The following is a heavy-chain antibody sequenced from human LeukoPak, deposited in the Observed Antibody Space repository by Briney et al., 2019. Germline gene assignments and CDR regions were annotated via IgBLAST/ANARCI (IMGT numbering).Heavy chain of an antibody. D-gene: IGHD3-22*01. J-gene: IGHJ4*02. V-gene: IGHV3-7*01. CDR3: ARDYYDSSGYQYYFDY. Sequence: GGSLRLSCAASGFTFSSYWMSWVRQAPGKGLEWVANIKQDGSEKYYVDSVKGRFTISRDNAKNSLYLQMNSLIAEDTAVYYCARDYYDSSGYQYYFDYWGQGTLVTVSS. CDR2: IKQDGSEK. CDR1: GFTFSSYW.